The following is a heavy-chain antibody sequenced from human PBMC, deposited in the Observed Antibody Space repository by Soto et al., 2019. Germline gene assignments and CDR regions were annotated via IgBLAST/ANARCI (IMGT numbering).Heavy chain of an antibody. J-gene: IGHJ4*02. V-gene: IGHV3-30*03. CDR1: GFNFGVFG. CDR3: ALTRRSSLLEVAGPGFEY. Sequence: GGSLRLSCAASGFNFGVFGMHWVRQAPGKGLEWLSVLSYEGSEEYYADSVRGRFTISRDNSKNTLFLQMDSLRVDDTGVYYCALTRRSSLLEVAGPGFEYWGQGTLVTV. CDR2: LSYEGSEE. D-gene: IGHD6-19*01.